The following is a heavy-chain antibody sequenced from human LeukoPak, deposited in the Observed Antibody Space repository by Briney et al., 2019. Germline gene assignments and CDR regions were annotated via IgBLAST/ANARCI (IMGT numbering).Heavy chain of an antibody. CDR2: MNPNSGNT. J-gene: IGHJ4*02. D-gene: IGHD3-22*01. Sequence: GASVKVSCKASGYTFTSYDINWVRQATGQGLEWMGWMNPNSGNTGYAQKFQGRVTMTRNTSISTAYMELSSLRSEDTAVYYCARAFNMIVVPPGYWGQGTLVTVSS. CDR3: ARAFNMIVVPPGY. CDR1: GYTFTSYD. V-gene: IGHV1-8*01.